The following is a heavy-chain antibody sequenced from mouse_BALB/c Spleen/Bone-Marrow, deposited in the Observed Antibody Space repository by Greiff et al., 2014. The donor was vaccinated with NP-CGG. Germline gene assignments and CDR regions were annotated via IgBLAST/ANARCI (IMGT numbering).Heavy chain of an antibody. CDR3: ASAAGTKYEYFAC. CDR2: ISTYSGNT. Sequence: VQLQESGPELVRPGVSVKISCKDSGYTFTENAMHWVKQSHAKSLEWIGVISTYSGNTNYNQKFKGKATMTVDKSSRPAYMELAGLTCEDSAIYCCASAAGTKYEYFACWGQGTTLTVSS. V-gene: IGHV1-67*01. CDR1: GYTFTENA. D-gene: IGHD4-1*01. J-gene: IGHJ2*01.